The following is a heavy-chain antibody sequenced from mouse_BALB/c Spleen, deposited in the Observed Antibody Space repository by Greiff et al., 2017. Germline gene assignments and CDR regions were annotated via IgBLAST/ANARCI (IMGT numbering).Heavy chain of an antibody. CDR3: AREIYGSSYGYFDV. V-gene: IGHV2-9*02. CDR2: IWAGGST. J-gene: IGHJ1*01. Sequence: QVQLKQSGPGLVAPSQSLSITCTVSGFSFTSYGVHWVLQPPGKGLEWLGVIWAGGSTNYNSALMSRLSISKDNSKSQVFLKMNSLQTDDTAMYYCAREIYGSSYGYFDVWGAGTTVTVSS. CDR1: GFSFTSYG. D-gene: IGHD1-1*01.